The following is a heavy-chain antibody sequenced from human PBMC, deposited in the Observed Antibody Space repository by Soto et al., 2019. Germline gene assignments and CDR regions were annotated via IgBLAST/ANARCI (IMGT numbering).Heavy chain of an antibody. CDR2: ISSSSSTI. V-gene: IGHV3-48*02. Sequence: EVQLVESGGGLVQPGGSLRLSCEASGFTFNSYSMNWVRKAQGKGLEWVSYISSSSSTIYYADSVKGRFTISRDNAKNSLYLQMNSLRDEDTAVYYCARAGYYGSGILLWGQGTLVTVSS. CDR3: ARAGYYGSGILL. J-gene: IGHJ4*02. CDR1: GFTFNSYS. D-gene: IGHD3-10*01.